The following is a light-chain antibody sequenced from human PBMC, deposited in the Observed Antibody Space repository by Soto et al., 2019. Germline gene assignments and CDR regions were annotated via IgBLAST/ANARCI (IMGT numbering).Light chain of an antibody. Sequence: DIPMTQSPSSLSASVGDRVTITCRASQSIGNYLNWYQHKPGKAPKLLIYAASSLQSGVPSRFSGSGSETDFTLTINSLQPEDFATYFCHQSHSSPYTFGQGTKLEIK. CDR3: HQSHSSPYT. V-gene: IGKV1-39*01. CDR1: QSIGNY. CDR2: AAS. J-gene: IGKJ2*01.